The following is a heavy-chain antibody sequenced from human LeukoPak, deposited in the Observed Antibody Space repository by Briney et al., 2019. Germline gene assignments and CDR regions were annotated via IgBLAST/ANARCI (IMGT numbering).Heavy chain of an antibody. Sequence: GGSLRLSCAPSGFTFSDYSTNWVRQAPGKGLEWVANITHDGREKYYVDSVEGRFDISRDNARNLLYLQMNSLGVDDTAVYFCSADPGDYWGQGTLVSVSS. CDR3: SADPGDY. J-gene: IGHJ4*02. V-gene: IGHV3-7*01. CDR2: ITHDGREK. D-gene: IGHD7-27*01. CDR1: GFTFSDYS.